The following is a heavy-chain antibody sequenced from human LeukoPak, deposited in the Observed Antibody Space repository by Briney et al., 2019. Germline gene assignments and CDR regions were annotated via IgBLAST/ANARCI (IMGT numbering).Heavy chain of an antibody. CDR3: AKDPRGYCGGDCYSNFDY. J-gene: IGHJ4*02. D-gene: IGHD2-21*02. CDR2: ISGSGGST. CDR1: GFTFSSYA. Sequence: GGSLRLSCAASGFTFSSYAMRWVRQAPGKGLEWVSAISGSGGSTYYADSVKGRFAISRDNSKNTLYLQMNSLRAEDTGVYYCAKDPRGYCGGDCYSNFDYWGQGTLVTVSS. V-gene: IGHV3-23*01.